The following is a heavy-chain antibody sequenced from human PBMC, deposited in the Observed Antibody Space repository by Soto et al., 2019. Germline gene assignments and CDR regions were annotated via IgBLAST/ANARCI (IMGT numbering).Heavy chain of an antibody. CDR2: IYYSGST. J-gene: IGHJ4*02. D-gene: IGHD3-9*01. CDR3: ARVRYFDWLSIHPYYFDY. CDR1: GGSISSGDYY. V-gene: IGHV4-30-4*01. Sequence: SETLSLTCTVSGGSISSGDYYWSWIRQPPGKGLEWIGYIYYSGSTYYNPSLKSRVTISVDTSKNQFSLKLSSVTAADTAVYYCARVRYFDWLSIHPYYFDYWGQGTLVTVSS.